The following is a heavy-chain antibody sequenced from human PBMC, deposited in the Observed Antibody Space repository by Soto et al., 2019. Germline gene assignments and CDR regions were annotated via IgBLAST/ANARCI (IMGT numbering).Heavy chain of an antibody. CDR1: GYSFTSYW. CDR3: ARLDGSGSYYYVYRPFWFDP. CDR2: IYPGDSDT. Sequence: LGESLKISCKGSGYSFTSYWIGWVRQMPGKGLEWMGIIYPGDSDTRYSPSFQGQVTISADKSISTAYLQWSSLKASDTAMYYCARLDGSGSYYYVYRPFWFDPWGQGTLVTVSS. J-gene: IGHJ5*02. D-gene: IGHD3-10*01. V-gene: IGHV5-51*01.